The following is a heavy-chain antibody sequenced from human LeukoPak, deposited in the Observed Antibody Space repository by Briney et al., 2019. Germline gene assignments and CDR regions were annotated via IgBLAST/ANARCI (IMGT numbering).Heavy chain of an antibody. V-gene: IGHV4-39*07. CDR2: IYYSGST. CDR3: ARGGSSGWYFDY. D-gene: IGHD6-19*01. J-gene: IGHJ4*02. Sequence: SETLSLTCTVSGGSTSSSSYYWGWIRQPPGKGLEWIGSIYYSGSTYYNPSLKSRVTISVDTSKNQFSLKLSSVTAADTAVYYCARGGSSGWYFDYWGQGTLVTVSS. CDR1: GGSTSSSSYY.